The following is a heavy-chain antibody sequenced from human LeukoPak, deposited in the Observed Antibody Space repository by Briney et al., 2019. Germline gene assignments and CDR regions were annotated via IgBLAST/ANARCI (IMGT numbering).Heavy chain of an antibody. CDR2: IKQDGSEK. V-gene: IGHV3-7*01. D-gene: IGHD3-3*02. Sequence: GGSLRLSCAASGFTFSSSWMSWVRQAPGKGLEWVANIKQDGSEKYYVDSVKGRFTISRDNAKNSLYLQINSLRAEDTAVYYCARVHSIFGVVMYYFDYWGQGTLVTVSS. CDR3: ARVHSIFGVVMYYFDY. CDR1: GFTFSSSW. J-gene: IGHJ4*02.